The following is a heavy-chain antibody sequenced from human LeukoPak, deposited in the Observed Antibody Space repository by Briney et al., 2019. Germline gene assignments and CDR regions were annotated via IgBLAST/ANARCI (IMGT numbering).Heavy chain of an antibody. Sequence: SCAASGFTFSSYAISWVRQAPGQGLEWMGGIIPIFGTANYAQKFQGRVTITADKSTSTAYMELSSLRSEDTAVYYCAREIVVVYAFDIWGQGTVVTVSS. V-gene: IGHV1-69*06. J-gene: IGHJ3*02. CDR2: IIPIFGTA. D-gene: IGHD2-21*01. CDR1: GFTFSSYA. CDR3: AREIVVVYAFDI.